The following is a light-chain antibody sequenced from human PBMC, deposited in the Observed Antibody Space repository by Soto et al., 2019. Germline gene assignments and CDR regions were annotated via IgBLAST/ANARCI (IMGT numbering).Light chain of an antibody. CDR3: SSYTSSNTPVV. CDR1: SSDVGGYNY. J-gene: IGLJ2*01. V-gene: IGLV2-14*01. Sequence: QSVLTQPASVSGSPGQSFTISCTGTSSDVGGYNYVSWYQQHPGKAPKLMIYEVSNRPSGVSNRFSGSKSGNTASLTISGLQAEDEADYYCSSYTSSNTPVVFGGGTKLTVL. CDR2: EVS.